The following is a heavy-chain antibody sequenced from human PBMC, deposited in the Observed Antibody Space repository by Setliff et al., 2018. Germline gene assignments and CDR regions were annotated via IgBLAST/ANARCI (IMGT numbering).Heavy chain of an antibody. J-gene: IGHJ4*02. D-gene: IGHD3-10*01. Sequence: PSETLSLTCTVSGGSISSYYWSWIRQPPGKGLEWIGYIYYSGSTNYNPSLKSRVTISVDTSKNQFSLKLSSVTAADTAVYYCARTSGSLHMEYYFDYWGQGTLVTVFS. CDR3: ARTSGSLHMEYYFDY. CDR1: GGSISSYY. CDR2: IYYSGST. V-gene: IGHV4-59*01.